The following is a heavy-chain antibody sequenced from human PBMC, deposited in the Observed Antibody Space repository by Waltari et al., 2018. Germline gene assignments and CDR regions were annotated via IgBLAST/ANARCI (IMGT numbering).Heavy chain of an antibody. Sequence: QVQLQESGPGLVKPSETLSLTCTVSGGSISSYYWSWIRQPAGQGLEWIGRIYTSGSTNYNPSLKSRVTMSVDTSKNQFSLKLSSVTAADTAVYYCAGAPGYCSSTSCIYWYFDLWGRGTLVTVSS. V-gene: IGHV4-4*07. D-gene: IGHD2-2*01. CDR2: IYTSGST. CDR3: AGAPGYCSSTSCIYWYFDL. J-gene: IGHJ2*01. CDR1: GGSISSYY.